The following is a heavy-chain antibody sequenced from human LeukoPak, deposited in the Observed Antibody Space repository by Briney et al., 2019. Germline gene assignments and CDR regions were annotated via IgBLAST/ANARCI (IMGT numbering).Heavy chain of an antibody. Sequence: PSETLSLTCTVSGGSISSSSYYWGWIRQPPGKGPEWIGSIYYSGSTYSNPSLKSRVTIFVDTSKNQFSLKLSSVTAADTAVYYCVKKGVVAPTGDYYFDFWGQGTLVTVSS. CDR1: GGSISSSSYY. V-gene: IGHV4-39*01. J-gene: IGHJ4*02. D-gene: IGHD5-12*01. CDR3: VKKGVVAPTGDYYFDF. CDR2: IYYSGST.